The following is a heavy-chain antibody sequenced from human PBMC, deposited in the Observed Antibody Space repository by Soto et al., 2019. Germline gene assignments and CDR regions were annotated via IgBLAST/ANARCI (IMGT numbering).Heavy chain of an antibody. V-gene: IGHV3-9*01. CDR2: ISWNRGSI. CDR1: GFTFDGYA. Sequence: EVQLVESGGGLVQPGRSLRLSCAASGFTFDGYAMHWVRQAPGKGLEWVSGISWNRGSIGYADSVKGRFTISRDNAKNSLYLQMNSLRAEDTALYYCARGSSGWYVSPDYWGQGALVTVSS. D-gene: IGHD6-19*01. CDR3: ARGSSGWYVSPDY. J-gene: IGHJ4*02.